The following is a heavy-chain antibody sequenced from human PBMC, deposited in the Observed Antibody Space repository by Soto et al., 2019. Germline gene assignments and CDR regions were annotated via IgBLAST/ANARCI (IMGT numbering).Heavy chain of an antibody. CDR2: ISYSGST. CDR3: ASVKSIAATYFDY. V-gene: IGHV4-30-4*01. J-gene: IGHJ4*02. Sequence: QVQLQESGPGLVKPSQTLSLTCTVSGGSISSSDYYWSWIRQPPGEGLEWIGYISYSGSTSYTPSLMSRVTMSVDTSKNQFSLRLNSVTTADTAVYYCASVKSIAATYFDYWGQGTLVTVSS. D-gene: IGHD6-13*01. CDR1: GGSISSSDYY.